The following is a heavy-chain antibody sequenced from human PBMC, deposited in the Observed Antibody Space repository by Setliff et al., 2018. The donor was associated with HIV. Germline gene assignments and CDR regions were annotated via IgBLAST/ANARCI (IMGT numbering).Heavy chain of an antibody. CDR1: GGSIRSSSSY. CDR3: ARQVSIPGVAITPVDY. V-gene: IGHV4-39*01. Sequence: SETLSLTCTVSGGSIRSSSSYWGWIRQPPGKGLEWIGIIYYSGSTYYKPSLKSRVTISVDTSKNQFSLKLNSVTAADTAMYYCARQVSIPGVAITPVDYWGQGALVTVSS. J-gene: IGHJ4*02. D-gene: IGHD5-12*01. CDR2: IYYSGST.